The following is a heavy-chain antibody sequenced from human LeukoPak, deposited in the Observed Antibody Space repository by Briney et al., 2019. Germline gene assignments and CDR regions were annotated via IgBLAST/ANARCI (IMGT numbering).Heavy chain of an antibody. J-gene: IGHJ4*02. CDR3: ASIAAGGGVYFDY. D-gene: IGHD6-13*01. Sequence: SETLSLTCTVSGGSISSSSYYWGWIRQPPGKGLEWIGSIYYSGSTYYNASLKSRVTISVDTSKNQFSLKLSSVTAADTAVYYCASIAAGGGVYFDYWGQGTLVTVSS. CDR2: IYYSGST. CDR1: GGSISSSSYY. V-gene: IGHV4-39*01.